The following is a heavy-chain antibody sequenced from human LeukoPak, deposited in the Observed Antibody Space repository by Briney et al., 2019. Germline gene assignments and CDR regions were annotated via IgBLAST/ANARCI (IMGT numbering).Heavy chain of an antibody. CDR2: IKSKSDGEIT. D-gene: IGHD2-2*01. Sequence: GGSLRLSCATSGFTFSNAWMSWVRQAPGKGLEWVGRIKSKSDGEITDYAAPVKGRFTIPRDDSKNTLYVQMNSLKTEDTAVYYCTTHTGYGSKWLLDHWGQGTLVTVS. V-gene: IGHV3-15*01. J-gene: IGHJ4*02. CDR3: TTHTGYGSKWLLDH. CDR1: GFTFSNAW.